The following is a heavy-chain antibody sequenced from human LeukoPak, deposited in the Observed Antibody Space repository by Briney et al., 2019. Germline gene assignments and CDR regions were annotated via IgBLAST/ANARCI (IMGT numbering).Heavy chain of an antibody. CDR3: TRSLLVIGY. CDR1: GLTFSKYE. Sequence: QPGGSLRLSCAASGLTFSKYEMNWVRQAPGKGLEWISYISSTAGTIYYADSVKGRFTISRDNAKSSLYLQMNSLRAEDTAVYYCTRSLLVIGYWGQGTLVTVSS. V-gene: IGHV3-48*03. J-gene: IGHJ4*02. CDR2: ISSTAGTI. D-gene: IGHD6-13*01.